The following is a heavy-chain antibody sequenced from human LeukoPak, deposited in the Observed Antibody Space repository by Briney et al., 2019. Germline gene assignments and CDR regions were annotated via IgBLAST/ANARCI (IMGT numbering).Heavy chain of an antibody. D-gene: IGHD4-17*01. CDR2: ITSTSSST. Sequence: GGSLRLSCAASGFSFSTYGMSWVRQAPGKGLEWVSAITSTSSSTYYADSVKGRFTISRDNSKHTMYLQMNSLRADDTAVYYCAKDDLYGKFDYWGQGTLVTVSS. V-gene: IGHV3-23*01. J-gene: IGHJ4*02. CDR3: AKDDLYGKFDY. CDR1: GFSFSTYG.